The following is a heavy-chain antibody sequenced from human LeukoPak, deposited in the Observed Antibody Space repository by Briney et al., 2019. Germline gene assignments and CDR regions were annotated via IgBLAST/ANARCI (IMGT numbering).Heavy chain of an antibody. J-gene: IGHJ4*02. Sequence: ASVKISCKASGYTFTNYGLSWVRQAPGQGLEWMGWISGFNGDTNYAQNFQGRVTMTTDTSTNTAYVELRSLTSDDTAIYFCAREGFVRDTALDYWGQGTLVTVSA. CDR2: ISGFNGDT. CDR1: GYTFTNYG. D-gene: IGHD5-18*01. CDR3: AREGFVRDTALDY. V-gene: IGHV1-18*01.